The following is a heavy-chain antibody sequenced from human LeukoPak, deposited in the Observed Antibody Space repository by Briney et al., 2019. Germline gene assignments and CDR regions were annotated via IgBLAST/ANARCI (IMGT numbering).Heavy chain of an antibody. Sequence: PGRSLRLSCAASGFTFSSYAMHWVRQAPGKGLEWVAVISCDGSNKYYADSVKGRFTISRDNSKNTLYLQMNSLRAEDTAVYYCARSGYSSGTGQRYFQHWGQGTLVTVSS. D-gene: IGHD6-19*01. CDR1: GFTFSSYA. J-gene: IGHJ1*01. V-gene: IGHV3-30-3*01. CDR2: ISCDGSNK. CDR3: ARSGYSSGTGQRYFQH.